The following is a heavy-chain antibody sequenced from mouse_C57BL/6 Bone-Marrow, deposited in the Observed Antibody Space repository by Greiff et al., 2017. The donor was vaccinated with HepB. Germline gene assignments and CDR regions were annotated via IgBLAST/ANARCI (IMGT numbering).Heavy chain of an antibody. V-gene: IGHV5-6*01. J-gene: IGHJ2*01. CDR2: ISSGGSYT. CDR1: GFTFSSYG. Sequence: EVQGVESGGDLVKPGGSLKLSCAASGFTFSSYGMSWVRQTPDKRLEWVATISSGGSYTYYPDSVKGRFTISRDNAKNTLYLQMSSLKSEDTAMYYCARHARGIGLRGNIDYWGQGTTLTVSS. CDR3: ARHARGIGLRGNIDY. D-gene: IGHD2-14*01.